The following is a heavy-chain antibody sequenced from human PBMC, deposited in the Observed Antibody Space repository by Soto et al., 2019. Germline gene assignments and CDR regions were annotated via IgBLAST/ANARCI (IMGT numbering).Heavy chain of an antibody. Sequence: SETLSLTGAVYGGSFSGYYWSCIRQPRGKGLEWIGEINHSGSTIYNPSLRSRVSMSIDTSKDQFSLKLKSVTAADTALYFCARQRTSVVTQAYFDVWGPGSLVTVSS. CDR1: GGSFSGYY. D-gene: IGHD2-21*02. CDR2: INHSGST. V-gene: IGHV4-34*01. J-gene: IGHJ4*02. CDR3: ARQRTSVVTQAYFDV.